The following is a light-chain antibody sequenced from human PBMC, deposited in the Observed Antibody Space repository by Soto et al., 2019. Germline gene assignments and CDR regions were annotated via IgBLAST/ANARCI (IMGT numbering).Light chain of an antibody. CDR2: DAS. J-gene: IGKJ5*01. CDR1: QTVGRY. CDR3: QQRLHWPIT. V-gene: IGKV3-11*01. Sequence: EIVLTQSPATLSLSPGDRVTLSCRASQTVGRYLSWYQHSPGQGPRLLVYDASNRAPGIPARFSGSGSETDFTLTISSLEPEDFAVYYCQQRLHWPITFGQGTRLEIK.